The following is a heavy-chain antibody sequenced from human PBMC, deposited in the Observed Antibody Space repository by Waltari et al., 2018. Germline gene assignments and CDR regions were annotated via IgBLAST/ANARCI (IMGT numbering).Heavy chain of an antibody. CDR2: INSDGVSI. CDR1: GFRFSDYW. CDR3: ARKGGRGYTYGPFYYDS. J-gene: IGHJ4*02. V-gene: IGHV3-74*01. D-gene: IGHD5-18*01. Sequence: EVQLVEAGGDIVQPGGSLRLSCAASGFRFSDYWMHWVRQVPGKGRVGGSRINSDGVSISYSDSVKGRFTISRDNAKNMLYLQLNSLRAEDTAVYYCARKGGRGYTYGPFYYDSWGQGTLVTVSS.